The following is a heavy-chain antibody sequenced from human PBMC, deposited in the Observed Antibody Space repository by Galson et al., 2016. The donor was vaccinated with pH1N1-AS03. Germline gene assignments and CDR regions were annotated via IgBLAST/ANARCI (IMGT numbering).Heavy chain of an antibody. V-gene: IGHV4-38-2*02. Sequence: SETLSLTCAVSGFSITTGYYWGWIRQPPGKGLEWIGSMYHSGSTFNNPSLRRRVTISVDTAKNHISLRLNSVTAADTAVYYCARERVLMDYERSGYPNYFDYWGQGALVTVSS. CDR3: ARERVLMDYERSGYPNYFDY. J-gene: IGHJ4*02. CDR1: GFSITTGYY. CDR2: MYHSGST. D-gene: IGHD3-22*01.